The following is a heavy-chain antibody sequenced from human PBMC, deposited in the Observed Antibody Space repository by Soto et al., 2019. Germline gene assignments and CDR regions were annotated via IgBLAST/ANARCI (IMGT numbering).Heavy chain of an antibody. J-gene: IGHJ3*02. CDR3: ARVKGIAAAGTGYDAFDI. D-gene: IGHD6-13*01. CDR2: IWYDGSNK. V-gene: IGHV3-33*01. Sequence: QVQLVESGGGVVQPGRSLRLSCAASGFTFSSYGMHWVRQAPGKGLEWVAVIWYDGSNKYYAESVKGRFTISRDNSKIALYLKMNSLRAEDTAVYYCARVKGIAAAGTGYDAFDIWGQGTMVTVSS. CDR1: GFTFSSYG.